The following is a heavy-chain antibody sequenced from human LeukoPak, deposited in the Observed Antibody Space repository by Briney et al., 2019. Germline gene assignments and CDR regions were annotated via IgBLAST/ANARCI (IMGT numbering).Heavy chain of an antibody. CDR1: GGSFSGYY. J-gene: IGHJ4*02. Sequence: SETLSLTCAVYGGSFSGYYWSWIRQPPGKGLEWIGEINHSGSTNYNPSLKSRVTISVDASKNQFSLKLSSVTAADTAVYYCARGRGADYYDSSGYYTASDYWGRGTLVTVSS. D-gene: IGHD3-22*01. V-gene: IGHV4-34*01. CDR3: ARGRGADYYDSSGYYTASDY. CDR2: INHSGST.